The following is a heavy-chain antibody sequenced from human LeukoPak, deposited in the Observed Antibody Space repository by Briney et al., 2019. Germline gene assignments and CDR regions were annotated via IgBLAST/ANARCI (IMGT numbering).Heavy chain of an antibody. CDR3: ARDGLGGEDY. Sequence: SETLSLTCTVSGGSISSYYWSWIRQPPGKGLEWIGYIYYSGSTNYNPSLKSRVTISVDTSKNQFSLKLSSVTAADTAVYYCARDGLGGEDYWGQGTLVTVSS. CDR2: IYYSGST. J-gene: IGHJ4*02. CDR1: GGSISSYY. V-gene: IGHV4-59*01. D-gene: IGHD3-16*01.